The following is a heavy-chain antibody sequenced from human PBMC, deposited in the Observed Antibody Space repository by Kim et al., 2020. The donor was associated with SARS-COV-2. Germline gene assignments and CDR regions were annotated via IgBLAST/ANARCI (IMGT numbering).Heavy chain of an antibody. CDR3: ARVITMIVVVGSDAFDI. J-gene: IGHJ3*02. D-gene: IGHD3-22*01. CDR1: GFTFSSYS. V-gene: IGHV3-21*01. Sequence: GGSLRLSCAASGFTFSSYSMNWVRQAPGKGLEWVSSISSSSSYIYYADSVKGRFTISRDNAKISLYLQMNSLRAEDTAVYYCARVITMIVVVGSDAFDIWGQGTMVTVSS. CDR2: ISSSSSYI.